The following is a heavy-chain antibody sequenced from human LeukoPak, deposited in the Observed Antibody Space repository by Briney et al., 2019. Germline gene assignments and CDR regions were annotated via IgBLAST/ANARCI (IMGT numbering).Heavy chain of an antibody. Sequence: SETLSLTCTVSGGSISSGSYYWSWIRQPAGKGLEWIGRIYTSGSTNYNPSLKSRVTISVDTSKNQFSLKLSSVTAADTAVYYCARVPYYYDSSGSYFYMDVWGKGTTVTISS. CDR2: IYTSGST. CDR3: ARVPYYYDSSGSYFYMDV. D-gene: IGHD3-22*01. CDR1: GGSISSGSYY. J-gene: IGHJ6*03. V-gene: IGHV4-61*02.